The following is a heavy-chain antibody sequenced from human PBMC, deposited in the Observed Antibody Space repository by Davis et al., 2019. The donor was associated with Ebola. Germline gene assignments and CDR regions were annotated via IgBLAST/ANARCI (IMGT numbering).Heavy chain of an antibody. CDR2: IYYSGST. CDR3: ARGPDSSGLNGMDV. Sequence: SETLSLTCTVHGGSIRSYYWSWIRQPPGKGLEWIGYIYYSGSTNYNPSLSSRATISVDTSKNQFSLKLSSVTAADTAVYYCARGPDSSGLNGMDVWGKGTTVTVSS. V-gene: IGHV4-59*01. CDR1: GGSIRSYY. D-gene: IGHD3-22*01. J-gene: IGHJ6*04.